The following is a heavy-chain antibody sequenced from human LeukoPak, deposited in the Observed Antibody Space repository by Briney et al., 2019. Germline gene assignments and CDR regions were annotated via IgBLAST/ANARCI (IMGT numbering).Heavy chain of an antibody. CDR2: ISYDGSNK. Sequence: PGGSLRLSCAASGFTFSSYGMHWVRQAPGKGLEWVAVISYDGSNKYYADSVKGRFTISRDNSKNTLYLQTNSLRAEDTAVYCCAKDRENSGSYYFNYWGQGTLVTVSS. V-gene: IGHV3-30*18. CDR1: GFTFSSYG. D-gene: IGHD1-26*01. CDR3: AKDRENSGSYYFNY. J-gene: IGHJ4*02.